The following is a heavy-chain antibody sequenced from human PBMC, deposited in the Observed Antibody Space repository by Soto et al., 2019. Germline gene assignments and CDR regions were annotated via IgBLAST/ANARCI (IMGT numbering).Heavy chain of an antibody. CDR1: GGSISSGGYY. Sequence: SETLSLTCTVSGGSISSGGYYWSWIRQHPGKGLEWIGYIYYSGSTYYNPSLKSRVTISVDTSKNQFSLKLSSVTAAATAVYYYARRADYYYYYGMDVWGQGTTVTVSS. V-gene: IGHV4-31*03. CDR3: ARRADYYYYYGMDV. CDR2: IYYSGST. J-gene: IGHJ6*02.